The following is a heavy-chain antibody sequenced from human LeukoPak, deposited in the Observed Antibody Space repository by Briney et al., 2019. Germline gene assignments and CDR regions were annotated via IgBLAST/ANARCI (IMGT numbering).Heavy chain of an antibody. J-gene: IGHJ5*02. CDR3: AIPSRGVESGS. D-gene: IGHD2-2*02. CDR1: GFPFSTYW. Sequence: GGSLRLSCAASGFPFSTYWMSWGRQAPGKGPEWLVIIKADGTEKHYVESVKGRFTISRDNAKNSLYLQMDSLRAEDTAVYYCAIPSRGVESGSWGQGTLVTVSS. V-gene: IGHV3-7*05. CDR2: IKADGTEK.